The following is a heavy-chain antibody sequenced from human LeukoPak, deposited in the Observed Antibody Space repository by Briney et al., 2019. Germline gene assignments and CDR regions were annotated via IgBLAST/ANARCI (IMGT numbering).Heavy chain of an antibody. CDR2: INPSGGST. CDR1: GGTFTSYY. CDR3: AKKVALRYFDWYQHYYYGMDV. J-gene: IGHJ6*02. Sequence: ASVKVSCKASGGTFTSYYMHWVRQAPGQGLEWMGIINPSGGSTSYAQKFQGRVTMTRDTSTSTVYMELSSLRAEDTAVYYCAKKVALRYFDWYQHYYYGMDVWGQGTTVTVSS. D-gene: IGHD3-9*01. V-gene: IGHV1-46*01.